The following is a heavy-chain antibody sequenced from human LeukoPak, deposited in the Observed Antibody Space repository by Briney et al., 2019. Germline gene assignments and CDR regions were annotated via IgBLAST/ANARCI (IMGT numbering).Heavy chain of an antibody. CDR1: VGCMNNGGHF. CDR2: IFTGGNT. Sequence: PSQTLSLTCTVSVGCMNNGGHFWTWIRQPAGKGLEWIGRIFTGGNTNYNPSLENRLTMSIDTSKNQFSLELSSVTAADTAMYFCGFSEGDFWGQGALVTVSS. CDR3: GFSEGDF. V-gene: IGHV4-61*02. D-gene: IGHD6-25*01. J-gene: IGHJ4*02.